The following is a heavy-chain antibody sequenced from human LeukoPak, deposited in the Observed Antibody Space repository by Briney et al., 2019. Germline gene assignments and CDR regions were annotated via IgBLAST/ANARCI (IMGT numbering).Heavy chain of an antibody. Sequence: PERSLRLTCAASGFTFHNFAMHWVRQAPGKGLEWVAVISNGERNKYYTDSVKGRFTISRDNSKNTVYLQMNSLRTEDTAVYYCARPSPPGDGYNPCDYWGPGALVIVSS. CDR1: GFTFHNFA. CDR2: ISNGERNK. CDR3: ARPSPPGDGYNPCDY. V-gene: IGHV3-30*04. J-gene: IGHJ4*02. D-gene: IGHD5-24*01.